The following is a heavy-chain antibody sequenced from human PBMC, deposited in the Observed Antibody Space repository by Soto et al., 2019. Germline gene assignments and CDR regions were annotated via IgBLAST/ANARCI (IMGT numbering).Heavy chain of an antibody. J-gene: IGHJ4*02. CDR2: FNPILSFS. Sequence: QVQLVQSGAEVKKPGSSVKVSCKASGDTFNFYTINWVRQAPGLGLEWMGRFNPILSFSNSALKFQGRVTLTPDKSTSTAYMVLSSMSSEDTPIYLCATSFGSGRRAFDYWGQGALVTVSS. D-gene: IGHD3-10*01. CDR1: GDTFNFYT. CDR3: ATSFGSGRRAFDY. V-gene: IGHV1-69*02.